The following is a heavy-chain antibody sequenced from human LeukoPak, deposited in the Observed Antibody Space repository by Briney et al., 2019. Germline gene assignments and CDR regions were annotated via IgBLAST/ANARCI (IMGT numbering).Heavy chain of an antibody. J-gene: IGHJ4*02. Sequence: GGSLRLACAASGFIFSSYSMNWVRQAPGKGLEWVSYIGRDRSTSYADSVNGRFTISRDNAKNPLYLQMNSLRAEDTAVYYCARVAWGHDSWGQGTLVTVSS. V-gene: IGHV3-48*01. CDR2: IGRDRST. CDR3: ARVAWGHDS. CDR1: GFIFSSYS. D-gene: IGHD3-16*01.